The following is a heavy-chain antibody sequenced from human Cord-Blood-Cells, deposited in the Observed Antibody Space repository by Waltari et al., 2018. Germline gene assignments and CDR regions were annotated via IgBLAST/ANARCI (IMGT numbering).Heavy chain of an antibody. V-gene: IGHV1-3*01. D-gene: IGHD2-21*02. Sequence: QVQLVQSGAEVKKPGASVKVSCKASGYTFTSYAMHLGGQAPGQRLEWMGWINAGNGNTKYSQKFQGRVTITRDTSASTAYMELSSLRSEDTAVYYCARDQGGDYDAFDIWGQGTMVTVSS. J-gene: IGHJ3*02. CDR2: INAGNGNT. CDR1: GYTFTSYA. CDR3: ARDQGGDYDAFDI.